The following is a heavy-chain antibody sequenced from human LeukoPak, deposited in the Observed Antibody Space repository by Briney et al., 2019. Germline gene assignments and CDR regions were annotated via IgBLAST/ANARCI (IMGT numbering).Heavy chain of an antibody. CDR1: GFTFSTYS. V-gene: IGHV3-21*06. J-gene: IGHJ4*02. CDR3: ARVGEGQSDY. D-gene: IGHD3-10*01. CDR2: ISRSSDYI. Sequence: PGGSLRLSCAASGFTFSTYSMNWVRQAPGKGLEWVSSISRSSDYIYYADSVKGRFTISRDNAKSSLYLQMNSLRAEDTAVYYCARVGEGQSDYWGQGTLVTVSS.